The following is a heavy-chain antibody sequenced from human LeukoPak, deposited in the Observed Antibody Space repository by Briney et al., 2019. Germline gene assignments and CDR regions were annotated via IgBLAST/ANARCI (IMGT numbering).Heavy chain of an antibody. CDR2: ISAYNGNT. CDR3: ARPGADCGSAGCYTYPYYGLDV. Sequence: ASVKVSCKASGYSFSGHGITWVRQAPGQGLEWMGWISAYNGNTKFAQNLQGRVTMTTDISTSTAYMELRSLRSDDTAVYYCARPGADCGSAGCYTYPYYGLDVWGQGTTVTVSS. V-gene: IGHV1-18*01. J-gene: IGHJ6*02. CDR1: GYSFSGHG. D-gene: IGHD2-2*02.